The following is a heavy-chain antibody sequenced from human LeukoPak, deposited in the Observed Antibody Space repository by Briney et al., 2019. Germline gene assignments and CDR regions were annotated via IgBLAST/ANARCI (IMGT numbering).Heavy chain of an antibody. Sequence: PGGSLRLSCAASGFTFSDYYMSWIRQAPGKGLEWVSYISGSGGTIYYADSVKGRFTISRDNAKNSLYLQMNSLRAEDTAVYYCARVGRYYYDSSGFYYVGYWGQGTLVTVSS. D-gene: IGHD3-22*01. J-gene: IGHJ4*02. CDR3: ARVGRYYYDSSGFYYVGY. CDR2: ISGSGGTI. CDR1: GFTFSDYY. V-gene: IGHV3-11*04.